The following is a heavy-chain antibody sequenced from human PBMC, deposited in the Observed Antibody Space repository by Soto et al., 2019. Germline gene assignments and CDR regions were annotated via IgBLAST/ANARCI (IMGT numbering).Heavy chain of an antibody. V-gene: IGHV3-21*01. CDR1: GFTFSSYS. Sequence: LRLSCAASGFTFSSYSMNWVRQAPGKGLEWVSLVSFDSNYIYYADSVKGRFTISRDNAKNSVYLQMNSLRAEDTAVYYCARERGWQLYFDYWGQGALVTV. CDR2: VSFDSNYI. CDR3: ARERGWQLYFDY. D-gene: IGHD6-13*01. J-gene: IGHJ4*02.